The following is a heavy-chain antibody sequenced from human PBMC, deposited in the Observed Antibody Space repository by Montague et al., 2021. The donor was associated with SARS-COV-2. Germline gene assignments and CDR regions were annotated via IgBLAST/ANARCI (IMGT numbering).Heavy chain of an antibody. V-gene: IGHV3-30*04. CDR3: ASEDIVVVMCAFDI. D-gene: IGHD2-2*01. CDR2: ISYDGSNK. J-gene: IGHJ3*02. CDR1: GFTFSSYA. Sequence: SLRLSCAASGFTFSSYAMHRVRQAPGKGLEWVAVISYDGSNKYYADSVKGRFTISRDNSKNTLYLQMNSLRAEDTAVYYCASEDIVVVMCAFDIWGQGTMVTVSS.